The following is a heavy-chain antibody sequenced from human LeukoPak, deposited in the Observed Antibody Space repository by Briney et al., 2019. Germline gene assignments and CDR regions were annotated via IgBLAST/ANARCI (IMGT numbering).Heavy chain of an antibody. CDR3: ARPIDPYSYGSFDY. Sequence: GESLKISCKGSGYSFTSYWIGWVRQMPGKGLEWMGIIYPGDSDTRYSPSFQGQVTMSADKSISTAYLQWSSLKASDTAVYYCARPIDPYSYGSFDYWGQGTLVTVSS. D-gene: IGHD5-18*01. J-gene: IGHJ4*02. V-gene: IGHV5-51*01. CDR2: IYPGDSDT. CDR1: GYSFTSYW.